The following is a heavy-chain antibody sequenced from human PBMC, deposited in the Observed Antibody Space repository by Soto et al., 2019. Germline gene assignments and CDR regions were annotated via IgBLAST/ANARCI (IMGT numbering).Heavy chain of an antibody. V-gene: IGHV3-74*01. CDR1: GFTFGNYW. Sequence: HPGGSLRLSCAASGFTFGNYWMHWVRQAPGKGLVWVSRISDYGRINYADSVKDRFIISRDDARSELYRQLNDLRVEDTATYYCARGGLEPFDHWGQGALVTVSS. D-gene: IGHD1-1*01. CDR3: ARGGLEPFDH. CDR2: ISDYGRI. J-gene: IGHJ4*02.